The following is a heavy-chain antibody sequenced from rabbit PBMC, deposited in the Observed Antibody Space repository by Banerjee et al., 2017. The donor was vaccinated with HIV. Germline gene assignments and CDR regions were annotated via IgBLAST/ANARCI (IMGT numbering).Heavy chain of an antibody. CDR2: IYIGDGGT. J-gene: IGHJ4*01. V-gene: IGHV1S45*01. CDR1: GFTISSGYD. CDR3: ARDGSAWGADFNL. Sequence: QEQLEESGGDLVKPGASLTLTCTASGFTISSGYDMGWVRQAPGKGLEWIACIYIGDGGTYYASWAKGRFTISKTSSTTVTLQMTSLTAADTATYFCARDGSAWGADFNLWGPGTLVTVS. D-gene: IGHD4-1*01.